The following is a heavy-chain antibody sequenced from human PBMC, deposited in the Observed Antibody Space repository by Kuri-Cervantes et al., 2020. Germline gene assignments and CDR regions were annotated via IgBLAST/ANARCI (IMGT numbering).Heavy chain of an antibody. V-gene: IGHV3-66*01. CDR3: ARDAYGSYFRRYGMDV. CDR1: GFTVSSNY. D-gene: IGHD1-26*01. Sequence: GGSLRLSCAASGFTVSSNYMSWVRQAPGKGLEWVSVIYSGGSTYYADSVKGRFTISRDNSKNTLYLQMNSLRAEDTAVYYCARDAYGSYFRRYGMDVWGQGTTVTVSS. CDR2: IYSGGST. J-gene: IGHJ6*02.